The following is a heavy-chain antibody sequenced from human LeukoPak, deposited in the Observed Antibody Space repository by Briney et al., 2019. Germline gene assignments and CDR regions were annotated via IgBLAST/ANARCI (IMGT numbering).Heavy chain of an antibody. J-gene: IGHJ6*03. Sequence: GGSLRLSCAASGFTFSSYAMSWVRQAPGKGLEWVSAISGSGGSTYYADSVKGRFTISRDNSKNTLYLQMNSLRAEDTAVYYCAKDSASGGWNGDYYYYYYMDVWGKGTTVTVSS. CDR2: ISGSGGST. D-gene: IGHD1-1*01. CDR3: AKDSASGGWNGDYYYYYYMDV. V-gene: IGHV3-23*01. CDR1: GFTFSSYA.